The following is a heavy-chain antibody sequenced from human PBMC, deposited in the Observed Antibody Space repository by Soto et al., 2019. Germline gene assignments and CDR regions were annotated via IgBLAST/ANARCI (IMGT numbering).Heavy chain of an antibody. CDR2: IDPSDSYT. CDR3: ATARYGSGSYYNPSAYYYYGMDV. CDR1: GYSFTSYW. D-gene: IGHD3-10*01. Sequence: PGESLKISCKGSGYSFTSYWISWVRQMPGKGLEWMGRIDPSDSYTNYSPSFQGHVTISADKSISTAYLQWSSLKASDTAMYYCATARYGSGSYYNPSAYYYYGMDVWGQGTTVTVSS. J-gene: IGHJ6*02. V-gene: IGHV5-10-1*01.